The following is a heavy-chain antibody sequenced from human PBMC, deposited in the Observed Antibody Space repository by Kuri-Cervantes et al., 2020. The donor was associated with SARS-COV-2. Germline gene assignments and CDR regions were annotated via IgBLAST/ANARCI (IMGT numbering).Heavy chain of an antibody. V-gene: IGHV3-9*01. CDR3: AKDIDTASVVVPAAINFDY. CDR1: GFTFSSYG. Sequence: SLKISCAASGFTFSSYGMHWVRQAPGKGLEWVSGISWNSGSIGYADSVKGRFTISRDNAKNSLYLQMNSLRAEDTALYYCAKDIDTASVVVPAAINFDYWGQGTLVTVSS. D-gene: IGHD2-2*02. CDR2: ISWNSGSI. J-gene: IGHJ4*02.